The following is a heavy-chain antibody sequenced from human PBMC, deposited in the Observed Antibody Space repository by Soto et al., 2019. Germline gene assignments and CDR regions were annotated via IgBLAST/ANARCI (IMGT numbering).Heavy chain of an antibody. CDR2: ISTYNGNT. CDR3: ARDPRAYSYGYWRMSWFDP. Sequence: GASVKVSCKASGYTFTSYGITWVRQAPGQGLEWMGWISTYNGNTNYAQKFQDRVTMTTDTSTSTAYMELRSLRSDDTAVYYCARDPRAYSYGYWRMSWFDPWGQGTLVTVSS. J-gene: IGHJ5*02. D-gene: IGHD5-18*01. CDR1: GYTFTSYG. V-gene: IGHV1-18*01.